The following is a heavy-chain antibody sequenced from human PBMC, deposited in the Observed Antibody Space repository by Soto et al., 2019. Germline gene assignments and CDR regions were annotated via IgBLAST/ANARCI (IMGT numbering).Heavy chain of an antibody. CDR3: AREESLYSNYFYFDY. V-gene: IGHV3-33*08. Sequence: AGSLRLSCATSGFTVRSDGLHWVRRAPDKGLEWVAVIWYDGSNRYYADYVKGQFAITRDNSKNTLYLQMNSLRAEDSAVYYCAREESLYSNYFYFDYWGQGTPVTVSS. J-gene: IGHJ4*02. CDR1: GFTVRSDG. D-gene: IGHD4-4*01. CDR2: IWYDGSNR.